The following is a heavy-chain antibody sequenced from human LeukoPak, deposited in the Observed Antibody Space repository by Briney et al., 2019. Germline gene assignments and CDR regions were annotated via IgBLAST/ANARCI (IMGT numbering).Heavy chain of an antibody. J-gene: IGHJ4*02. CDR3: ARSARDSSGYYMYYFDY. V-gene: IGHV5-51*01. CDR2: IYPGDSDT. D-gene: IGHD3-22*01. CDR1: GYIFTSYW. Sequence: GESLKISCQGSGYIFTSYWIGWVRQMPGKGLEWMGIIYPGDSDTRYSPSFQGQVTISADKSITTAYLQWSSLKASDTAMYYCARSARDSSGYYMYYFDYWGQGTLVTVSS.